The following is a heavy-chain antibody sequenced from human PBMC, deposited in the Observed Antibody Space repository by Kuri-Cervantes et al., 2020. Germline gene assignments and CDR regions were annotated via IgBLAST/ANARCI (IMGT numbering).Heavy chain of an antibody. CDR2: IYYSGGT. CDR3: ARVSIAVAGTGNWFDP. V-gene: IGHV4-30-4*01. D-gene: IGHD6-19*01. CDR1: GGSISSGDYY. Sequence: SQTLSLTCAVSGGSISSGDYYWSWIRQPPGKGLEWIGYIYYSGGTYYNPSLKSRVTISVDTSKNQFSLKLSSVTAADTAVYYCARVSIAVAGTGNWFDPWGQGTLVTVSS. J-gene: IGHJ5*02.